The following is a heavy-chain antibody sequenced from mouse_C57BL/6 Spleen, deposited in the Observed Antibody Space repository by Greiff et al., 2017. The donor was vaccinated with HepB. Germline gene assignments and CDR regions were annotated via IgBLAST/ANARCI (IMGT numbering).Heavy chain of an antibody. CDR1: GYTFTSYW. CDR2: IDPSDSYT. J-gene: IGHJ2*01. CDR3: ARSNYSNYDFDY. V-gene: IGHV1-50*01. D-gene: IGHD2-5*01. Sequence: VQLQQPGAELVKPGASVKLSCKASGYTFTSYWMQWVKQRPGQGLEWIGEIDPSDSYTNYNQKFKGKATLTVDTSSSTAYMQLSSLTSEDSAVYYCARSNYSNYDFDYWGQGTTLTVSS.